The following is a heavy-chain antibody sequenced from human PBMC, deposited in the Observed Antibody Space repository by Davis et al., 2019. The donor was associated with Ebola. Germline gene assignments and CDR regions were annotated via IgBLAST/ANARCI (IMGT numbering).Heavy chain of an antibody. Sequence: PGGSLRLSCAASGFTFSDHYMSWIRQAPGKGLEWVSYISNSGSTMYYADSLKGRFTISRDNAKNSLYLQMNSLRAEDTAVYYCASRVWRSDYWGQGTLVTVSS. CDR1: GFTFSDHY. J-gene: IGHJ4*02. CDR3: ASRVWRSDY. CDR2: ISNSGSTM. D-gene: IGHD5/OR15-5a*01. V-gene: IGHV3-11*01.